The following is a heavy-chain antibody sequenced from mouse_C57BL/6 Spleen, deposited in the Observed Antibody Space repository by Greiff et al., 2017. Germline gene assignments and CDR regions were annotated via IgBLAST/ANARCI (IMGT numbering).Heavy chain of an antibody. Sequence: EVQVVESGGGLVQPGGSLKLSCAASGFTFSDYGMAWVRQAPRKGPEWVAFISNLAYSIYYAATVTGRFTISRETATNTLYLEMSSLRSENTTMYYCARHITTGVATGAMDYWGQGTSVTVSS. CDR1: GFTFSDYG. CDR2: ISNLAYSI. V-gene: IGHV5-15*01. J-gene: IGHJ4*01. D-gene: IGHD1-1*01. CDR3: ARHITTGVATGAMDY.